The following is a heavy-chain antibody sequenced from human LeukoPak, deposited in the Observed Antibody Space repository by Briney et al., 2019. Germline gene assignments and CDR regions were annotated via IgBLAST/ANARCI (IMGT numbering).Heavy chain of an antibody. J-gene: IGHJ4*02. D-gene: IGHD3-10*01. CDR3: ARERDRGAEYYFDY. V-gene: IGHV3-11*01. CDR2: ISSSGSTI. CDR1: GFTFSDYY. Sequence: GGSLRLSCAASGFTFSDYYMSWIRQAPGKGLEWVSYISSSGSTIYYADSVKGRFTISRDNAKNSLYLQMNSLRVEDTAVYYCARERDRGAEYYFDYWGQGTLVTVSS.